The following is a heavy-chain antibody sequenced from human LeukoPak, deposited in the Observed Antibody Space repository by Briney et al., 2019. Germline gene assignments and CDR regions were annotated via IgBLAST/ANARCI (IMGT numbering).Heavy chain of an antibody. V-gene: IGHV3-30*03. J-gene: IGHJ6*03. D-gene: IGHD6-6*01. CDR1: GFKFSDKA. CDR3: ARDGAARLLRYYYYMDL. CDR2: ISYDGSNQ. Sequence: GGSLRLSCAGTGFKFSDKAMHWVRQAPGKGLEWVAVISYDGSNQNYADSVKGRFTISGDNSDNTQFLEMNSLRPEDTAVYYCARDGAARLLRYYYYMDLWGKGTTVTVSS.